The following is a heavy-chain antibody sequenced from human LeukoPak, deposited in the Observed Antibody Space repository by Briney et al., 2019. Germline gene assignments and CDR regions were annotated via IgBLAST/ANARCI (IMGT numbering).Heavy chain of an antibody. CDR1: GFTFDDYA. V-gene: IGHV3-9*01. D-gene: IGHD6-19*01. Sequence: GGSLRLSCAASGFTFDDYAMHWVRQAPGKGLEWVSGISWNSGSIGYADSVKGRFTISRDNAKNSLYLQMNSLRAEDTALYYCAKGIGAVADVFDYWGQGTLATASS. CDR2: ISWNSGSI. CDR3: AKGIGAVADVFDY. J-gene: IGHJ4*02.